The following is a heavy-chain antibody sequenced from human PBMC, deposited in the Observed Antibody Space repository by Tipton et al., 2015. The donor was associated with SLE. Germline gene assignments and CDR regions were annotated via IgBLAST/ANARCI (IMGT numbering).Heavy chain of an antibody. Sequence: SLRLSCAASGFTFSSYGMHWVRQAPGKGLEWVAFIRYDGSNKYYADSVKGRFTISRDNSKNTLYLQMNSLRAEDTAVYYCAILGVSRPEGGMDVWGQGTTVTVSS. CDR3: AILGVSRPEGGMDV. D-gene: IGHD3-16*01. CDR1: GFTFSSYG. J-gene: IGHJ6*02. CDR2: IRYDGSNK. V-gene: IGHV3-30*02.